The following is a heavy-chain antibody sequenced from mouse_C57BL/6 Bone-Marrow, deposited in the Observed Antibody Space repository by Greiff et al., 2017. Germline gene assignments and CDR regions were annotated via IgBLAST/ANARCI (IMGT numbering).Heavy chain of an antibody. D-gene: IGHD1-1*01. V-gene: IGHV14-4*01. CDR2: IDPENGDT. J-gene: IGHJ1*03. CDR1: GFNIKDDY. CDR3: TYYYGSSGWYFDV. Sequence: EVQLQQSGAELVRPGASVTLSCTASGFNIKDDYMHWVKQRPEQGLEWIGWIDPENGDTEYASKFQGKATITADTSSNTAYLQHSSLTSEDTAVDYCTYYYGSSGWYFDVWGTGTTVTVSS.